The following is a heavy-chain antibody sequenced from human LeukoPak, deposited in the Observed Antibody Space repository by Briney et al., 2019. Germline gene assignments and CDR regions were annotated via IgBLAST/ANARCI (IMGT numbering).Heavy chain of an antibody. J-gene: IGHJ6*04. Sequence: PGGSLRLSCAASGFTFSDYYMSWIRQAPGKGLDWVSYSSSSGTTIYYADSVKGRFTISRDNAKNSLYLQMNSLGAEDTAVYYCAELGITMIGGVWGKGTTVTISS. CDR1: GFTFSDYY. CDR2: SSSSGTTI. V-gene: IGHV3-11*04. D-gene: IGHD3-10*02. CDR3: AELGITMIGGV.